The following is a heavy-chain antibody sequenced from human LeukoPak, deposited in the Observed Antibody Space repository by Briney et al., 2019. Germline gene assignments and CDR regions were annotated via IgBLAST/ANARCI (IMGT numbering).Heavy chain of an antibody. CDR3: ARPYYYYMDV. Sequence: PSETLSLTCAVYGGSFSGYYWSWIRQPPGKGLEWIGEINHSGSTNYNPSLKSRVTISVDKSENQFSLKLSSVTAADTAVYYCARPYYYYMDVWGKGTTVTVSS. CDR2: INHSGST. V-gene: IGHV4-34*01. CDR1: GGSFSGYY. J-gene: IGHJ6*03.